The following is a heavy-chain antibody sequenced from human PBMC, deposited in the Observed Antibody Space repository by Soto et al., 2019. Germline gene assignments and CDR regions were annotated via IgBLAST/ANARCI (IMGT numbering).Heavy chain of an antibody. CDR2: ISSSGSTI. Sequence: PGGSLRLSCAASGFTFSDYYMSWIRQAPGKGLEWVSYISSSGSTIYYADSVKGRFTISRDNAKNSLYLQMNSLRAEDTAVYYCARDHGSAVDLYYYMDVWGKGTTVTVSS. D-gene: IGHD6-19*01. V-gene: IGHV3-11*01. J-gene: IGHJ6*03. CDR1: GFTFSDYY. CDR3: ARDHGSAVDLYYYMDV.